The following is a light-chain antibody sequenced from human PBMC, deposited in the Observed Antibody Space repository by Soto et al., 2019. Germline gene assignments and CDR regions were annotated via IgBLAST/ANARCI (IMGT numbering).Light chain of an antibody. CDR2: EVT. Sequence: QSALTQPASVSGSPGQSITISCTGTSSDFGSYNIVSWYRRHPGKAPLLIIYEVTKRPSGVSNRFSGSKSGNTASLTISWLQADDEADYYCSSYAGSSTFVVFGGGTKVTVL. J-gene: IGLJ2*01. CDR3: SSYAGSSTFVV. CDR1: SSDFGSYNI. V-gene: IGLV2-23*02.